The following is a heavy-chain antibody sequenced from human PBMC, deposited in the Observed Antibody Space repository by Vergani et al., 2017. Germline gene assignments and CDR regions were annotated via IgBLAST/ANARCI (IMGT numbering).Heavy chain of an antibody. CDR1: GFTFNQYG. D-gene: IGHD1-14*01. J-gene: IGHJ5*02. CDR2: TWYDGNNK. Sequence: QVQLVESGGGVVQPGRSLRLSCAASGFTFNQYGMHWVRQAPGKGLEWVAVTWYDGNNKQYADSVKGRFTISRDSSKTTMYLQMNSLRDEDTGVYYCARDWRLLYNRFDPWGQGTLVTVSS. V-gene: IGHV3-33*01. CDR3: ARDWRLLYNRFDP.